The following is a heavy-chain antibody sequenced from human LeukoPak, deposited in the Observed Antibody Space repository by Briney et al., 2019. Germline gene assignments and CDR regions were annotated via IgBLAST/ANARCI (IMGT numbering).Heavy chain of an antibody. Sequence: ASVRVSCKASGYIFTGYYMYWVRQAPGQGLEWMGRINPNSGGTEYAQKFQGRVTMTRDTSISTAYMELSRLRSDDTAVYYCARGEDRGSGSCVKCWGQGTLVTVSS. CDR1: GYIFTGYY. V-gene: IGHV1-2*06. CDR3: ARGEDRGSGSCVKC. D-gene: IGHD2-15*01. CDR2: INPNSGGT. J-gene: IGHJ4*02.